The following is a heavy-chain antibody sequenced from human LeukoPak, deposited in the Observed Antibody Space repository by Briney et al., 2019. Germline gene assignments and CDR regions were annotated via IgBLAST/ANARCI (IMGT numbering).Heavy chain of an antibody. J-gene: IGHJ4*02. CDR3: AKDLTNGWGTFDY. Sequence: GGSLRLSCAASGFTVTNNYMNWVRQAPGKGLEWVSVIYSDGSTFYSDSVKGRFTISRHNPKNIVYLQMNSLRTEDTAVYYCAKDLTNGWGTFDYWGQGTLVTVSS. V-gene: IGHV3-53*04. D-gene: IGHD3-16*01. CDR2: IYSDGST. CDR1: GFTVTNNY.